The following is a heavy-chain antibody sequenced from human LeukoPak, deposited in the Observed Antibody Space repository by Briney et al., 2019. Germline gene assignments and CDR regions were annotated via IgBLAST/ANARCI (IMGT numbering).Heavy chain of an antibody. CDR2: IYHSGNT. V-gene: IGHV4-30-2*01. CDR1: GDSISSGDYY. CDR3: ARLGAIQYYYYYIDV. Sequence: SETLSLTCTVSGDSISSGDYYWSWIRQPPGKGLEWIGYIYHSGNTCHNPSLQSRVTISVDRSKNQFSLKLSSVTAADTAVYYCARLGAIQYYYYYIDVWGKGTTVTVSS. D-gene: IGHD2-2*02. J-gene: IGHJ6*03.